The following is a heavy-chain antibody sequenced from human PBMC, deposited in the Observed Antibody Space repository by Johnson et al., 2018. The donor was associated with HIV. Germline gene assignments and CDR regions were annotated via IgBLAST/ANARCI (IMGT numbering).Heavy chain of an antibody. Sequence: QVQLVESGGGVVQPGRSLRLSCAASGFTFSSYGMHWVRQAPGKGLEWVAVISFDGNNKYYADSVKGRFTISRDISKNTLSLQMNSLRAEDTAVYYCARAGRVGDQRDAFDIWGQGTMVTVSS. D-gene: IGHD1-26*01. CDR3: ARAGRVGDQRDAFDI. V-gene: IGHV3-30*03. CDR1: GFTFSSYG. CDR2: ISFDGNNK. J-gene: IGHJ3*02.